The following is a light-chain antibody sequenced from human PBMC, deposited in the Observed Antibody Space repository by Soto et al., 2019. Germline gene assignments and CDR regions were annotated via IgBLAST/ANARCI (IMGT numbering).Light chain of an antibody. CDR3: SSYRSSGALV. Sequence: QSVLTQPPSVSAAPGQKVTISCSGSSSNIGGNSVSWYQQLPGTAPKLLIYDDNKRPSGIPDRFSGSKSGTSATLGITGFQAEDEAEFYCSSYRSSGALVFGGGTNVTVL. CDR1: SSNIGGNS. CDR2: DDN. V-gene: IGLV1-51*01. J-gene: IGLJ3*02.